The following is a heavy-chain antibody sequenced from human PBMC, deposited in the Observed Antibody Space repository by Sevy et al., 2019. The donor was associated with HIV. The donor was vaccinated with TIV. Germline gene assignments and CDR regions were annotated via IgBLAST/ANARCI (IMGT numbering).Heavy chain of an antibody. D-gene: IGHD4-17*01. CDR3: ARGVGLTVTFYFDF. J-gene: IGHJ4*02. V-gene: IGHV4-4*07. CDR1: GGSISNHY. CDR2: IYPSGST. Sequence: ETLSLTCTVSGGSISNHYWSWIRQPAGKGLEWIGRIYPSGSTNYNPSLKSRVTMSVDSSKNQFSLKLRSVTTADTAVYYCARGVGLTVTFYFDFWGQGTLVTVSS.